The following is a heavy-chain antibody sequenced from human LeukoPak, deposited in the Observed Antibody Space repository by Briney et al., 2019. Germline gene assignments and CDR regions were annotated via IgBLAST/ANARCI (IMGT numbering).Heavy chain of an antibody. CDR2: IMPLFGTA. CDR3: ARDVHGDYGSGWFDP. J-gene: IGHJ5*02. D-gene: IGHD4-17*01. V-gene: IGHV1-69*05. CDR1: GGTFNNSA. Sequence: ASVKVSCKTSGGTFNNSAISWVRQAPGQGLEWLGGIMPLFGTAGYAQKFQGRVTITKDESTRTVYLELTSLTSDDTAVYYCARDVHGDYGSGWFDPWGEGALVSVSS.